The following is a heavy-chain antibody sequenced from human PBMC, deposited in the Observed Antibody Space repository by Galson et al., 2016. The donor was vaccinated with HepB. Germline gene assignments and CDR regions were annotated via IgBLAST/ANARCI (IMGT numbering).Heavy chain of an antibody. J-gene: IGHJ6*02. Sequence: SLRLSCAASGFTFRNYAMYWVRQAPGKGLEWVAVISYDGSNKYYADSVKGRFTISRENSKNTQYLQLDSLRAEDTAVYYCAREGSLSPDYFYGMDVWGQGTTVTVSS. CDR3: AREGSLSPDYFYGMDV. CDR2: ISYDGSNK. CDR1: GFTFRNYA. D-gene: IGHD3-10*01. V-gene: IGHV3-30*04.